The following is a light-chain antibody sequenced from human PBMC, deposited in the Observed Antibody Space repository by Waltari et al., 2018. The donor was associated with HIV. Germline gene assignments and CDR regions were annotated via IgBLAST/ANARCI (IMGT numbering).Light chain of an antibody. CDR3: AAWDDTLTGWV. J-gene: IGLJ3*02. CDR2: NNN. V-gene: IGLV1-47*01. Sequence: QSILTQPPSASGTVGQRITISCSGGRSNIGLNYVNWFQHLPGTAPKLLIQNNNQRPSGVPDRFSASKSGTSASLAIRGLRSEDEADYYCAAWDDTLTGWVFGGGTKLSVL. CDR1: RSNIGLNY.